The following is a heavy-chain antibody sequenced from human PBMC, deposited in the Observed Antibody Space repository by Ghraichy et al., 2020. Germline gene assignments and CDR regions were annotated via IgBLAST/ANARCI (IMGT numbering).Heavy chain of an antibody. D-gene: IGHD3-10*01. V-gene: IGHV3-21*01. CDR1: GFTFSSYT. CDR2: FSSSSSFI. Sequence: GGSLRLSCAASGFTFSSYTMNWVRQAPGKGLEWVSSFSSSSSFIYYGDSVKGRFTISRDNAKNSLYLQMNSLRAEDTAVYYCARGSTMVRGVPGFDYWGQGTLVTVSS. CDR3: ARGSTMVRGVPGFDY. J-gene: IGHJ4*02.